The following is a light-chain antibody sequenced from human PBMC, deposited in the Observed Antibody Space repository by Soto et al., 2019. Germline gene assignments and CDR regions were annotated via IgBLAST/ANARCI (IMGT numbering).Light chain of an antibody. CDR2: KVS. CDR3: GSWDSSLSAYV. Sequence: QSALTQPASVSGSPGQSITISCTGTSSDVGGYNYVSWYQQYPGRVPKLLIYKVSNRPSGIPDRFSGSKSGTSATLGITGFQTGDEADYYCGSWDSSLSAYVFGTGTKLTVL. J-gene: IGLJ1*01. V-gene: IGLV2-14*01. CDR1: SSDVGGYNY.